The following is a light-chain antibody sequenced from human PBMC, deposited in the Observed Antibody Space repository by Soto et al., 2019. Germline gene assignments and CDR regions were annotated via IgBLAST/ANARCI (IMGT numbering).Light chain of an antibody. CDR2: DAS. Sequence: DIQMTQSPSTLSASVGDRVTITCRASQSISRWLAWYQQKPGKAPKFLIYDASNLESGVPSRFSGSGSGTEFTLTISSLQSEDFAVYYCQQYNNWPLLTFGPGTKVDIK. V-gene: IGKV1-5*01. J-gene: IGKJ3*01. CDR3: QQYNNWPLLT. CDR1: QSISRW.